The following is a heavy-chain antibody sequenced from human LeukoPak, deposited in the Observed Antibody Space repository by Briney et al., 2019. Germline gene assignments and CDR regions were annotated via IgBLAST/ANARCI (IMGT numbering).Heavy chain of an antibody. CDR2: INPSDGST. D-gene: IGHD3-3*02. Sequence: ASVKVSCKASGYTFTGYYMHWVRQAPGQGLEWMGIINPSDGSTTYAQKFQGRVTMTRDTSTSTVYMELSSLISEDTALYYCARDHPISSALYYFDHWGQGTLVTVSS. CDR3: ARDHPISSALYYFDH. J-gene: IGHJ4*02. CDR1: GYTFTGYY. V-gene: IGHV1-46*01.